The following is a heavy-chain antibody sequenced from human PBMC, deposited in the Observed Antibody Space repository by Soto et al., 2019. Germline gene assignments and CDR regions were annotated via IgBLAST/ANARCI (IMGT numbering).Heavy chain of an antibody. J-gene: IGHJ4*02. D-gene: IGHD3-22*01. CDR2: INPNNDGT. CDR3: ARAYYHSSGYYFLDY. CDR1: GYTFTDYY. V-gene: IGHV1-2*02. Sequence: VASVKVSCKASGYTFTDYYFHWLRQAPGQGLEWMGWINPNNDGTNYAQNFQGRVTMTRDTSVNTAYMELSSLTSDDTAMYYCARAYYHSSGYYFLDYWGQGSQVTVSS.